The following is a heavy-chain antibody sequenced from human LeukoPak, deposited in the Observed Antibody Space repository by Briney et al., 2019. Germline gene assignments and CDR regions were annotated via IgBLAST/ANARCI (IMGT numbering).Heavy chain of an antibody. Sequence: PLVTLALTCTVSGGSISSYYWSWIRQPPGKGLEWIGYIYYSGSTNYNPSLKSRVTISVDTSKNQFSLKLSSVSAADTAVYYCARHNPITIFGVVIISWFDPWGQGTLVTVSS. CDR1: GGSISSYY. D-gene: IGHD3-3*01. CDR2: IYYSGST. V-gene: IGHV4-59*01. J-gene: IGHJ5*02. CDR3: ARHNPITIFGVVIISWFDP.